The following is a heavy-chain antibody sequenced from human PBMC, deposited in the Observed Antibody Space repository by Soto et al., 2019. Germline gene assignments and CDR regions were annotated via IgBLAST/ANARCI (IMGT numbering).Heavy chain of an antibody. CDR2: IYPGDSDT. CDR1: GYSFTSYW. CDR3: ARVGVAVAGTNAFDI. D-gene: IGHD6-19*01. Sequence: LGESLKISCKGSGYSFTSYWIGWVRQMPGKGLEWMGIIYPGDSDTRYSPSFQGQVTISADKSISTAYLQWSSLKASDTAMYYCARVGVAVAGTNAFDIWGQGTMVTVS. V-gene: IGHV5-51*01. J-gene: IGHJ3*02.